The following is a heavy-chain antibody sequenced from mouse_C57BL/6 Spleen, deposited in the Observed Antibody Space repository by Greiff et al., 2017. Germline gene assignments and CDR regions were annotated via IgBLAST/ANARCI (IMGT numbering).Heavy chain of an antibody. CDR2: IYPGDGDT. CDR3: ARYRLSYAMDY. J-gene: IGHJ4*01. Sequence: QVQLQQSGPELVKPGASVKISCKASGYGFRSSWMNWVKQRPGTVLEWIGRIYPGDGDTNYNGKFKGTATLTADKSSSTAYMQLSSLTSEDSAVYFCARYRLSYAMDYWGQGTSVTVSS. CDR1: GYGFRSSW. V-gene: IGHV1-82*01.